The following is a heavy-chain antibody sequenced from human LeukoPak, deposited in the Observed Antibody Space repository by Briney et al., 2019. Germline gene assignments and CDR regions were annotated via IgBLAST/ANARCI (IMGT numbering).Heavy chain of an antibody. Sequence: PSETLSVTCTVPGGSISSSTYYWGWIRQPPGKGLEWIGSIYYSGSTYYNPSLKSRVTISVDTSKNQFSLSSVTAADTAVYHCARHSRGPAAGPAFDYWGQGTLVTVSS. D-gene: IGHD6-13*01. V-gene: IGHV4-39*01. CDR1: GGSISSSTYY. CDR3: ARHSRGPAAGPAFDY. J-gene: IGHJ4*02. CDR2: IYYSGST.